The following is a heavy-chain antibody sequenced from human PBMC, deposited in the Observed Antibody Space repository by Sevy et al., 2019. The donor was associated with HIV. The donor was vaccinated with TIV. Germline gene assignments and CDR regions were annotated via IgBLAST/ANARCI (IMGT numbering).Heavy chain of an antibody. CDR3: ARRVPALAGNWFDP. V-gene: IGHV4-59*01. CDR2: IYNVGDT. CDR1: GGSISGYY. Sequence: SETLSLTCTVSGGSISGYYWSWIRQSPGKGLEWIGYIYNVGDTRYNPSLKSRVTISMATSKNQFSLHLNFVTAADTAVYYCARRVPALAGNWFDPWGQGTLVTVSS. J-gene: IGHJ5*02.